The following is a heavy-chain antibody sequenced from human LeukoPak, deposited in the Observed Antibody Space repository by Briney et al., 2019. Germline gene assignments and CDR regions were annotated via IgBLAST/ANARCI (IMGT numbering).Heavy chain of an antibody. V-gene: IGHV3-23*01. J-gene: IGHJ6*02. D-gene: IGHD6-13*01. Sequence: PGGSLRLSCAASGFTPSAYAMSWVRQAPGKGLEWVSAFSGRGATAYYADSVRGRFTISRDNSKNTLFLQMDSLGADDTAVYYCAKSSPFGTTWYGTIDVWGHGTTVTVSS. CDR2: FSGRGATA. CDR3: AKSSPFGTTWYGTIDV. CDR1: GFTPSAYA.